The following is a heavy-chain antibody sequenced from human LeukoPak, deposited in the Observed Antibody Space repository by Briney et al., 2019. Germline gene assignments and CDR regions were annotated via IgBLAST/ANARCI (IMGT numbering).Heavy chain of an antibody. D-gene: IGHD3-9*01. Sequence: SETLSLTCTVSGGSISSSYWSWIRQPPGKELEWIGYIYNSGDTTYNPSLKSRVTISVDTSKNQFSLKLSSVTAADTAVYYCARPAEVNYDILTGYYSNWFDPWGQGTLVTVSS. CDR2: IYNSGDT. V-gene: IGHV4-4*08. CDR1: GGSISSSY. J-gene: IGHJ5*02. CDR3: ARPAEVNYDILTGYYSNWFDP.